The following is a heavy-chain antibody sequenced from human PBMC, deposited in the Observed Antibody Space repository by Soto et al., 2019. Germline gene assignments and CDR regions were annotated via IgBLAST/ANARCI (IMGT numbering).Heavy chain of an antibody. CDR3: ARSGSYYDFWSGYYSLDY. CDR1: GFTFSSYC. Sequence: EVQLVESGGGLVQPGGSLRLSCAASGFTFSSYCMSWVRQAPGKGLEWVANIKQDGSEKYYVDSVKGRFTISRDNAKNPLYLQMNSLRAEDTAVYYCARSGSYYDFWSGYYSLDYWGQGTLVTVSS. D-gene: IGHD3-3*01. V-gene: IGHV3-7*01. CDR2: IKQDGSEK. J-gene: IGHJ4*02.